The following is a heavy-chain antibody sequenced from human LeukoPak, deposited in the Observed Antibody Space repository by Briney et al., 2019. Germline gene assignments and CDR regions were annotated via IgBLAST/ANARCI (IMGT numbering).Heavy chain of an antibody. CDR1: GGSISNYY. J-gene: IGHJ4*02. CDR2: IYYSGST. V-gene: IGHV4-59*08. CDR3: ARHWSSSGWLMDY. D-gene: IGHD6-19*01. Sequence: KPSETLSLTCTVSGGSISNYYWSWIQQPPGKGLEWIWYIYYSGSTNYNPSLKSRVTISVDMSKNQFSLKLSTVTAADTAVYYCARHWSSSGWLMDYWGQGTLVTVSS.